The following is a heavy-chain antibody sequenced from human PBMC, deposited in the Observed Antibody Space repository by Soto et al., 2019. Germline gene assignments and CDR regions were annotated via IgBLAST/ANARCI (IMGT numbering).Heavy chain of an antibody. J-gene: IGHJ4*02. CDR2: INHSGST. V-gene: IGHV4-34*01. CDR1: GGSFSGYY. D-gene: IGHD6-13*01. CDR3: ARGDHSSSWYGYYFDY. Sequence: QVQLQQWAAGLLKPSETLSLTCAVYGGSFSGYYWTWIRQPPGKGLEWIGEINHSGSTNYNPSLKSRVPISVDTSKNQFSLKVSSVTAADTAVYYCARGDHSSSWYGYYFDYWGQGTLVPVSS.